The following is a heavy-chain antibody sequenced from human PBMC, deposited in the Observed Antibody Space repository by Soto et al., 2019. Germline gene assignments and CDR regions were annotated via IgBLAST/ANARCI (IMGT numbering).Heavy chain of an antibody. CDR1: GFSLSTSGVA. CDR2: IYWDDDK. J-gene: IGHJ3*02. V-gene: IGHV2-5*02. CDR3: AHRLTATAFDI. D-gene: IGHD2-21*02. Sequence: QITLKESGPTLVKPTQTLTLTCTFSGFSLSTSGVAVGWIRQPPGTALEWLALIYWDDDKRSSPSMKGRLTITRDTSKNQVVLIMTNMDPEDTATYYCAHRLTATAFDILVQGTMVTFSS.